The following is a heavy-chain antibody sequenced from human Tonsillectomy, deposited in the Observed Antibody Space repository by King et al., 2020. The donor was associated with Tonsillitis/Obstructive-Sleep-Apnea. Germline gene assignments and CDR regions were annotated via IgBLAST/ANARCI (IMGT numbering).Heavy chain of an antibody. CDR1: GGSFRGYY. CDR3: ARGWEYSAYDVGTFDY. Sequence: VQLQQWGAGLLKPSETLSLTCAVYGGSFRGYYWNWIRQSSGKGLEWIGEINHSGSTHYNPSLKSRVTISVDTSKNLFSLKLSSVTAADTAVYYFARGWEYSAYDVGTFDYWGQGTLVTVSS. CDR2: INHSGST. V-gene: IGHV4-34*01. J-gene: IGHJ4*02. D-gene: IGHD5-12*01.